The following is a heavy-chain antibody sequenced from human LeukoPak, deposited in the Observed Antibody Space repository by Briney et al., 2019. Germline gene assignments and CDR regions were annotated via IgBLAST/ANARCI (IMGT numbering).Heavy chain of an antibody. CDR3: ARGYTGGGYYYDSSGYYPRYFDY. Sequence: SETLSLTCTVSGGPISTYYWSWIRQPPGKGLEWIGFIYYSGSTNYNPSLKSRVTISVDTSKNQVSLKLSSVTAADTAVYHCARGYTGGGYYYDSSGYYPRYFDYWGQGTLVTVSS. D-gene: IGHD3-22*01. V-gene: IGHV4-59*01. J-gene: IGHJ4*02. CDR2: IYYSGST. CDR1: GGPISTYY.